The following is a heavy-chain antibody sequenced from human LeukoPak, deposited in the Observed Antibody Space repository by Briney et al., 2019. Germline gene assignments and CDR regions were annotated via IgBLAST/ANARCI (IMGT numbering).Heavy chain of an antibody. D-gene: IGHD2-21*02. CDR1: GFDFSSYV. V-gene: IGHV3-30*04. CDR2: ISHDGSNE. J-gene: IGHJ3*02. Sequence: GGSLRLSCAASGFDFSSYVMHWVRQAPGKGLEWVAVISHDGSNEYYADSVTGRFTISRDNAKNSLYLQMNSLRAEDTAVYYCARDHHIVVVTAIEHDAFDIWGQGTMVTVSS. CDR3: ARDHHIVVVTAIEHDAFDI.